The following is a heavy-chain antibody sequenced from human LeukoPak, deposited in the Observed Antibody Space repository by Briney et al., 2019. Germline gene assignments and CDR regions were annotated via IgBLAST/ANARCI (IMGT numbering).Heavy chain of an antibody. V-gene: IGHV3-23*01. J-gene: IGHJ4*02. CDR2: MSASDAGT. CDR3: AKGSAVADIYFDY. Sequence: GGSLRLSCAAAGITFRSYAMNWVRQGPGKGLEWVSTMSASDAGTYYADSVKGRFTISRDNSKNTLYLQMNSLRAEDTAVYYCAKGSAVADIYFDYWGQGTLVTVSS. D-gene: IGHD6-19*01. CDR1: GITFRSYA.